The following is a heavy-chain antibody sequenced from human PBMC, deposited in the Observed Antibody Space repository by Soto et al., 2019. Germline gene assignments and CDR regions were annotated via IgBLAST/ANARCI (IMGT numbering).Heavy chain of an antibody. D-gene: IGHD3-22*01. V-gene: IGHV3-72*01. CDR1: GFTLSDHY. CDR2: SRDKPQGYST. CDR3: VRATYFSDSSGYTRCLDY. J-gene: IGHJ4*02. Sequence: GGSLRLSCAVSGFTLSDHYIDWVRQAPGKGLEWVGRSRDKPQGYSTAHAASVKGRFTTSRDESKNSAYLQMNSLKTEDTAVYYCVRATYFSDSSGYTRCLDYWGQGTLVTVSS.